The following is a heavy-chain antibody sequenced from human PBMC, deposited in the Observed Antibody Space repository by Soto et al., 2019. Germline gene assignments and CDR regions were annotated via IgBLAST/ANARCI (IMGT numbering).Heavy chain of an antibody. CDR3: ARVWGGAFDI. CDR2: IYYSGST. D-gene: IGHD3-10*01. J-gene: IGHJ3*02. V-gene: IGHV4-59*01. Sequence: QVQLQESGPGLVKPSETLSLTCTVSGGSISSYYWSWIRQPPGKGLEWIGYIYYSGSTNYNPSPKSRVPLPVDTAKNQFSLKLSSVTAADTAVYYCARVWGGAFDIWGKGTMVTVSS. CDR1: GGSISSYY.